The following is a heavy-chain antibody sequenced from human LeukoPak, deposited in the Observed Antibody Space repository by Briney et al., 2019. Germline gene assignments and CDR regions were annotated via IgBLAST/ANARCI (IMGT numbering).Heavy chain of an antibody. Sequence: SVKVSCKASGGSFSSYAITWVRQAPGQGLEWMGRIIPIFGTANYAQKFQGRVTITADIVSSTAYMEVNSLTSDDTAVYFCAKQGAARQDYYMDVWGNGTTVTVSS. J-gene: IGHJ6*03. CDR2: IIPIFGTA. CDR1: GGSFSSYA. CDR3: AKQGAARQDYYMDV. D-gene: IGHD5-18*01. V-gene: IGHV1-69*06.